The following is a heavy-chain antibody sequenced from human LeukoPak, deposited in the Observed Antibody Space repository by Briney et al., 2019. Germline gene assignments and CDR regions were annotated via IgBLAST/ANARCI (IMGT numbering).Heavy chain of an antibody. CDR2: IWYDGRNK. V-gene: IGHV3-33*01. Sequence: PGGSLRLSCAASGFTFSSYGMHWVRQAPGKGLEWVGVIWYDGRNKQYADSVKGRFTISRDNSKNTLFLQMNSLRAEDTAVYSCARGETNWFDSWGQGTLVTVSS. CDR1: GFTFSSYG. CDR3: ARGETNWFDS. J-gene: IGHJ5*01.